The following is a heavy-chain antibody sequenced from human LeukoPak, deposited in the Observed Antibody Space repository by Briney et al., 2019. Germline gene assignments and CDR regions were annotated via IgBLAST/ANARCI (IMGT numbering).Heavy chain of an antibody. CDR2: IYSGGST. CDR1: GFTVSSSY. V-gene: IGHV3-53*05. D-gene: IGHD6-13*01. J-gene: IGHJ4*02. Sequence: GGSLRLSCAASGFTVSSSYMSWVRQAPGKGLEWVSVIYSGGSTYYADSVKGRFTISRDNSKNTLYLQMNSLRAEDTAVYYCAKGQAAGEFDYWGQGTLITVSS. CDR3: AKGQAAGEFDY.